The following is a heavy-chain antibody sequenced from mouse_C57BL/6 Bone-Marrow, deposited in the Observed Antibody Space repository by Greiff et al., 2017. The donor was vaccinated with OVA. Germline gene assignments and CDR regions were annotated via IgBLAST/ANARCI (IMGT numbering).Heavy chain of an antibody. CDR1: GYTFTDYY. J-gene: IGHJ3*01. CDR3: ARYHDGFFAY. CDR2: INPNNGGT. V-gene: IGHV1-26*01. D-gene: IGHD2-3*01. Sequence: EVKLVESGPELVKPGASVKISCKASGYTFTDYYMNWVKQSHGKSLEWIGDINPNNGGTSYNQKFKGKATLTVDKSSSTAYMELRSLTSEDSAVYYCARYHDGFFAYWGQGTLVTVSA.